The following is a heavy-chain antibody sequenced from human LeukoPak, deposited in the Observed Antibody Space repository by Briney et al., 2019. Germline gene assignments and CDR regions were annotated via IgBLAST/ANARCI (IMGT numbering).Heavy chain of an antibody. Sequence: ASVKVSCKASGYTFTSYGISWVRQAPGQGLEWMGRINTNTGNPTYAQGFTGRIVFSLDTSVSTAYLQISSLKAEDSAVHYCAKNGLGAVVKTDWGQGTLVTVSS. D-gene: IGHD3-22*01. CDR3: AKNGLGAVVKTD. V-gene: IGHV7-4-1*02. CDR2: INTNTGNP. CDR1: GYTFTSYG. J-gene: IGHJ4*02.